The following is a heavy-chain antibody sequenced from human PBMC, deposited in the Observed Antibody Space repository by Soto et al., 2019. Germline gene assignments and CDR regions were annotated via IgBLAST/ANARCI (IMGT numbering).Heavy chain of an antibody. Sequence: QVTLKESGPVLVKPTETLTLTCTVSGFSLSNARMGVSWIRQPPGKALEWLAHIFSNDEKSYSTSLKSRLTISKDTSKSQVVLTMTNMDPVDTATYYSARLGYYDFWSGYLFYYMDVWGKGTTVTVSS. CDR3: ARLGYYDFWSGYLFYYMDV. D-gene: IGHD3-3*01. CDR1: GFSLSNARMG. V-gene: IGHV2-26*01. CDR2: IFSNDEK. J-gene: IGHJ6*03.